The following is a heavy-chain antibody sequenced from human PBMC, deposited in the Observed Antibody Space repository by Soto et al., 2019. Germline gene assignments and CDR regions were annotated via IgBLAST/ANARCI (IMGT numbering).Heavy chain of an antibody. J-gene: IGHJ6*02. Sequence: YCTASLGTFSSDGIVWVQESPGRGLEWMGGIIPIFGTANYAQKFQGRVTITADESTSTAYMELSSLRSEDTAVYYCARGPQSNYYYYYGMDVWGQGTTVTVS. V-gene: IGHV1-69*01. CDR3: ARGPQSNYYYYYGMDV. CDR1: LGTFSSDG. CDR2: IIPIFGTA.